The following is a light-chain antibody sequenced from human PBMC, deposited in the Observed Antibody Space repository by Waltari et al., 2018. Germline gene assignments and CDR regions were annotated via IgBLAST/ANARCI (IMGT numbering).Light chain of an antibody. CDR1: QSVGRT. V-gene: IGKV3-20*01. CDR3: QHYVRLPVT. CDR2: GAS. Sequence: EIVLTQSPGTLSLSPGERATLSCRTSQSVGRTLAWYQQKPGQAPSLLIYGASIRATSIPDRFSGSGSGTDFSLTISRLEPEDFAVYYCQHYVRLPVTFGQGTKVEIK. J-gene: IGKJ1*01.